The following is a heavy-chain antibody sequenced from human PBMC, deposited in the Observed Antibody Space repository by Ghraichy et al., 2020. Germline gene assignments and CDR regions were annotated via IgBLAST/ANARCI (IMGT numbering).Heavy chain of an antibody. Sequence: SQTLSLTCTVSGGSISSYYWSWIRQPPGKGLEWIGHIYTSGSTNYNPSLKSRVTISVDTSKNQFSLKLSSVTAADTAVYYCARHLGYYDSSGYYQDHDAFDIWGQGTMVTVSS. CDR1: GGSISSYY. CDR2: IYTSGST. V-gene: IGHV4-4*09. J-gene: IGHJ3*02. D-gene: IGHD3-22*01. CDR3: ARHLGYYDSSGYYQDHDAFDI.